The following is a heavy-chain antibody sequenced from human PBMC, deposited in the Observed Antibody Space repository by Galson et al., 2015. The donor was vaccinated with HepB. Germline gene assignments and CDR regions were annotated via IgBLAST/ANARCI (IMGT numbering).Heavy chain of an antibody. CDR1: GGTFSSYT. V-gene: IGHV1-69*02. D-gene: IGHD3-22*01. Sequence: SVKVSCKASGGTFSSYTISWVRQAPGQGLEWMGRIIPILGIANYAQKFQGRVTITADKSTSTAYMELSSLRAEDTAVYYCARGQDPYDSSGYYYVLGVLHQTFDYWGQGTLVTVSS. J-gene: IGHJ4*02. CDR3: ARGQDPYDSSGYYYVLGVLHQTFDY. CDR2: IIPILGIA.